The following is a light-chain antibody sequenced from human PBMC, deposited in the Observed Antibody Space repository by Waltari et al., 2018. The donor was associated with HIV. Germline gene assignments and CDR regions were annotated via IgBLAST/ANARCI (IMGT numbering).Light chain of an antibody. CDR1: SGHSNYA. CDR3: QTWASGVVV. J-gene: IGLJ2*01. CDR2: INDDGSH. Sequence: QLVLTQSPSASASLGASVKLTCTLSSGHSNYAIAWHRQRPEKGPRYLIKINDDGSHAKGDGIPDRFSGSSSGAERYLTISSLQSEDEADYYCQTWASGVVVFGGGTKLTVL. V-gene: IGLV4-69*01.